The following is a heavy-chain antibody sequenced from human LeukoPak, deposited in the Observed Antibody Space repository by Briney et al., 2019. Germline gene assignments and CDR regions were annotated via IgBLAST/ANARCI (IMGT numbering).Heavy chain of an antibody. Sequence: PGGSLRLSCAASGFTFSSYSMNWVRQAPRKGLEWVSSISSSSSYIYYADSVKGRFTISRDNAKNSLYLQMNSLRAEDTAVYYCARDYIGGDVVFDYWGQGTLVTVSS. J-gene: IGHJ4*02. CDR2: ISSSSSYI. CDR1: GFTFSSYS. D-gene: IGHD2-21*02. V-gene: IGHV3-21*01. CDR3: ARDYIGGDVVFDY.